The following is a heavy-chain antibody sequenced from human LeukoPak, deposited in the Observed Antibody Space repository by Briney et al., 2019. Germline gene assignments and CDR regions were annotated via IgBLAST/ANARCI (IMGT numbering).Heavy chain of an antibody. CDR3: ARGSRKHYDGSGYYQY. CDR1: GFTFSDYY. V-gene: IGHV3-11*04. CDR2: ISSSGSTI. D-gene: IGHD3-22*01. Sequence: GGSLRLSCAASGFTFSDYYTSWIRQAPGKGLEWVSYISSSGSTIYYADSVKGRFTISRDNSKNTLYLQMGSLRAEDMAVYYCARGSRKHYDGSGYYQYWGQGTLVTVSS. J-gene: IGHJ4*02.